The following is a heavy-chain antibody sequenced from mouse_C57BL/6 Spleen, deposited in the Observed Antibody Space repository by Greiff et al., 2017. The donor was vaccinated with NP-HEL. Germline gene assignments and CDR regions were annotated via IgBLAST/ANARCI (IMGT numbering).Heavy chain of an antibody. CDR1: GYTFTSYW. J-gene: IGHJ2*01. V-gene: IGHV1-74*01. D-gene: IGHD1-1*01. CDR2: IHPSDGDT. Sequence: QVQLKQPGAELVKPGASVKVSCKASGYTFTSYWMHWVKQRPGQGLEWIGRIHPSDGDTNYNQKFKGKATLTVDKSSSTAYMQLSSLTSEDSAVYYCAMGSITTVVAPGFDYWGQGTTLTVSS. CDR3: AMGSITTVVAPGFDY.